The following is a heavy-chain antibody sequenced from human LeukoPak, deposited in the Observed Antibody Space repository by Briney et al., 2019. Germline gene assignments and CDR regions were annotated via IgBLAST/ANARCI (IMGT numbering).Heavy chain of an antibody. CDR3: GGGDYGDYGGVDY. CDR1: GGSISSYY. J-gene: IGHJ4*02. CDR2: IHYSGST. Sequence: SETLSLTCTVSGGSISSYYWSWIRQPPGKGLEWIGYIHYSGSTNYNPSLKSRVTISVDTSKNQFSLKLSSVTAADTAVYYCGGGDYGDYGGVDYWGQGTLVTVSS. V-gene: IGHV4-59*08. D-gene: IGHD4-17*01.